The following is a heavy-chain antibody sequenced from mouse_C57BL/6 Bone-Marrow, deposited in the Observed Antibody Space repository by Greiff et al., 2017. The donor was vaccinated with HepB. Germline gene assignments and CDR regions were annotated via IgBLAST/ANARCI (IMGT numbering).Heavy chain of an antibody. CDR3: ARRDGYYYYAMDY. J-gene: IGHJ4*01. Sequence: EVQVVESGGGLVQPGGSLKLSCAASGFTFSDYYMYWVRQTPEKRLEWVAYISNGGGSTYYPDTVKGRFTISRDNAKNTLYLQMSRLKSEDTAMYYCARRDGYYYYAMDYWGQGTSVTVSS. V-gene: IGHV5-12*01. CDR2: ISNGGGST. D-gene: IGHD2-3*01. CDR1: GFTFSDYY.